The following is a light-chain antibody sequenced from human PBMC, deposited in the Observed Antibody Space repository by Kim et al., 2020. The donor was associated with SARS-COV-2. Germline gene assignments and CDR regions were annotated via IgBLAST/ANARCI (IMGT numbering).Light chain of an antibody. CDR1: QSISSY. CDR2: GAS. J-gene: IGKJ4*01. V-gene: IGKV1-39*01. CDR3: QQSYTLPLT. Sequence: DIQMTQSPSSLSASVGDRVTITCRASQSISSYLNWYQQKPGKAPNLLIYGASSLQSGVPSRFSGSGSGTDFTLTISSLQPADFAAYYCQQSYTLPLTFGGGTKLEI.